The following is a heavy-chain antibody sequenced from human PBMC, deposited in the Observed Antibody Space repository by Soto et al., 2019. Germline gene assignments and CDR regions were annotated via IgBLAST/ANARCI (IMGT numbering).Heavy chain of an antibody. Sequence: VGSLRLSFAASGFTFSTYAMSWVRQAPGKGLESVSALSGSGGTTYYADSVNGRFTHSRDNSKNTLYLQMNSLRAEDTAVYYCATARNSYDTSGFFVYYFDGWGQGTLVTVSS. J-gene: IGHJ4*02. CDR2: LSGSGGTT. D-gene: IGHD3-22*01. V-gene: IGHV3-23*01. CDR3: ATARNSYDTSGFFVYYFDG. CDR1: GFTFSTYA.